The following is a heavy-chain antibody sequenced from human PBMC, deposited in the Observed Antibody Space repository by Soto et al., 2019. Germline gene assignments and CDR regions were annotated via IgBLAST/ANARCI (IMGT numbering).Heavy chain of an antibody. CDR3: ARDQSNWHDGYYYYGMDV. Sequence: QVQLVQSGAEVKKPGSSVKVSCKASGGTFSSYAISWVRQAPGQGLEWMGGIIPIFGTANYAQKFQGRVTITADESTNTAYMELSSLRSEDTAVYYCARDQSNWHDGYYYYGMDVWGQGTTVTVSS. D-gene: IGHD1-1*01. CDR1: GGTFSSYA. V-gene: IGHV1-69*12. J-gene: IGHJ6*02. CDR2: IIPIFGTA.